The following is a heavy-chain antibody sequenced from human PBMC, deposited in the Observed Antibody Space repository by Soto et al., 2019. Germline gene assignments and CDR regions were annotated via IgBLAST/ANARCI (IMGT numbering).Heavy chain of an antibody. V-gene: IGHV1-2*02. Sequence: SVKVSCKASGYTFTGYYMHWVRQAPGQGLEWMGWINPNSGGTNYAQKFQGRVTMTRDTSISTAYMELSRLRSDDTAVYYCARAGGITYYYDSSPGYWGQGTLVTVSS. J-gene: IGHJ4*02. CDR3: ARAGGITYYYDSSPGY. CDR2: INPNSGGT. D-gene: IGHD3-22*01. CDR1: GYTFTGYY.